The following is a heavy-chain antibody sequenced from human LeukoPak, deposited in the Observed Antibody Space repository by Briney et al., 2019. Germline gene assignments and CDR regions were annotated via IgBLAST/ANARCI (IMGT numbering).Heavy chain of an antibody. CDR1: GYTLTELS. CDR2: FDPEDGET. D-gene: IGHD3-3*01. CDR3: ATIRFLEWLLEVGWFDP. Sequence: ASVKVSCKVSGYTLTELSMHWVRQAPGKGLEWMGGFDPEDGETIYAQKFQGRVTMTEDTSTDTAYMELSSLRSEDTAVYYCATIRFLEWLLEVGWFDPWGQRTLVTVSS. J-gene: IGHJ5*02. V-gene: IGHV1-24*01.